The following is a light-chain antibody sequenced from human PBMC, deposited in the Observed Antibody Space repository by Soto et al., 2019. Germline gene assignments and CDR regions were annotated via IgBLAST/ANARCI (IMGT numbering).Light chain of an antibody. CDR2: DNN. V-gene: IGLV1-51*01. J-gene: IGLJ2*01. CDR3: VAWDTSLRAVI. CDR1: SSNIGRNY. Sequence: QSALTQPPSVSAAPGQTVTSSCSGGSSNIGRNYVSWYQQLPRTAPKLLISDNNRRPSGTPDRFSGSKSGTSATLGITGLQTGDEADYYCVAWDTSLRAVIFGGGTKLTVL.